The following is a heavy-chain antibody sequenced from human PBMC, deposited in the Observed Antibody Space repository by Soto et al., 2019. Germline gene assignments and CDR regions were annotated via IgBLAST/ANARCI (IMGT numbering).Heavy chain of an antibody. J-gene: IGHJ4*02. CDR1: GFTFSDYW. Sequence: GGSLRLSCVASGFTFSDYWMSWVRQAPGKGPEWVANIKFDESVKQYVDSVRGRFTISRDNAKNSLKLSSVTAADTAVYYCARWLQYHDGGFDYWGQGTLVTVSS. CDR2: IKFDESVK. V-gene: IGHV3-7*03. CDR3: ARWLQYHDGGFDY. D-gene: IGHD5-12*01.